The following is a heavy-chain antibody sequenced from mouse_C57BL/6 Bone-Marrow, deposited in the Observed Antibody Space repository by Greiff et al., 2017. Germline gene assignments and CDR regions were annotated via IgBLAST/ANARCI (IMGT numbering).Heavy chain of an antibody. CDR2: IDPNSGGT. V-gene: IGHV1-72*01. Sequence: QVQLKQPGAELVKPGASVKLSCKASGYTFTSYWMHWVKQRPGRGLEWIGRIDPNSGGTKYNEKFKSKATLTVDKPSSTAYMQLSSLTSEDSAVYYCARRGLRYAMDYWGQGTSVTVSS. CDR1: GYTFTSYW. D-gene: IGHD2-4*01. J-gene: IGHJ4*01. CDR3: ARRGLRYAMDY.